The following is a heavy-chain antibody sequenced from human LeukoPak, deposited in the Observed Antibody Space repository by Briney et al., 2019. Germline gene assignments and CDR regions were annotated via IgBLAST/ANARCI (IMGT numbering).Heavy chain of an antibody. J-gene: IGHJ4*02. CDR2: ISYDGSNK. CDR1: GFTFSSYA. V-gene: IGHV3-30-3*01. Sequence: GRSLRLSCAASGFTFSSYAMHWVRQAPGKGLEWVAVISYDGSNKYYADSVKGRFTISRDNSKNTLYLQMNSLRAEDTAVYYCARERLQHPYDFDYWGQGTLVTVSS. CDR3: ARERLQHPYDFDY. D-gene: IGHD6-25*01.